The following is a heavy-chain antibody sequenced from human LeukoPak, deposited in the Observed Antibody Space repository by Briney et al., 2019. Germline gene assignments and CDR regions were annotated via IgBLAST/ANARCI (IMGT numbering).Heavy chain of an antibody. CDR1: GYTFTSYY. D-gene: IGHD6-6*01. CDR3: ARDGYSSSINWFDP. J-gene: IGHJ5*02. Sequence: ASVKVSCKASGYTFTSYYMHWVRQAPGQGLEWMGWINPNSGGTNYAQKFQGRVTMTRDTSISTAYMELSRLRSDDTAVYYCARDGYSSSINWFDPWGQGTLVTVSS. V-gene: IGHV1-2*02. CDR2: INPNSGGT.